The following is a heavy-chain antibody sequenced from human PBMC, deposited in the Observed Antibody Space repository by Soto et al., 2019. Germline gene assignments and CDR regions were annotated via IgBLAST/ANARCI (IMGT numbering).Heavy chain of an antibody. J-gene: IGHJ6*02. D-gene: IGHD6-13*01. CDR2: ISSSGETT. V-gene: IGHV3-23*01. CDR3: VQDWTGNSCPCMVV. Sequence: EVQLLESGGGLVQPGGSLRLSCEASGFTFSSFAMTWVRQAPGEGLEWVSSISSSGETTYYSDSVKGRFTISRDISKNMVYLQMTSLRAEDTAVYFCVQDWTGNSCPCMVVWGQGTTVTVSS. CDR1: GFTFSSFA.